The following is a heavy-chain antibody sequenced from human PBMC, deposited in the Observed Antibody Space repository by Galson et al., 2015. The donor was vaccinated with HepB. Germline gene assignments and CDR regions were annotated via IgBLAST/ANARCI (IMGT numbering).Heavy chain of an antibody. D-gene: IGHD1-26*01. CDR3: AKDRGPFALYSGSYPGY. J-gene: IGHJ4*02. V-gene: IGHV3-30*18. CDR1: GFTFSSYG. Sequence: SLRLSCAASGFTFSSYGMHWVRQAPGKGLEWVAVISYDGSNKYYADSVKGRFTISRGNSKNTLYLQMNSLRAEDTAVYYCAKDRGPFALYSGSYPGYWGQGTLVTVSS. CDR2: ISYDGSNK.